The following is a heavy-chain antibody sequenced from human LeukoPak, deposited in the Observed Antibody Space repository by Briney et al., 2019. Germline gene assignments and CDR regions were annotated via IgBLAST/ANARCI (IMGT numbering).Heavy chain of an antibody. CDR1: GGSFSGYY. CDR2: INHSGST. CDR3: ARRSPTYYDILTGYSRNWYFDL. D-gene: IGHD3-9*01. Sequence: SETLSLTCAVYGGSFSGYYWSWIRQPPGKGLEWIGEINHSGSTNYNPSLKSRVTISADTSKNQFSLKLSSVTAADTAVYYCARRSPTYYDILTGYSRNWYFDLWGRGTLVTVSS. J-gene: IGHJ2*01. V-gene: IGHV4-34*01.